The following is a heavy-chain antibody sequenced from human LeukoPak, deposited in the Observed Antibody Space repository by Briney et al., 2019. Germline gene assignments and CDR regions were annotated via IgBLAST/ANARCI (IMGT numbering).Heavy chain of an antibody. D-gene: IGHD6-19*01. Sequence: SETLSLTCTVSGGSISSSSYYWGWIRQPPGKGLEWIGSIYYSGSTYYNPSLKSRVTISVDTSKNQFSLKLYSVTAADTAVYYCAVAVAGRVDLWGQGTLVTVSS. CDR1: GGSISSSSYY. CDR2: IYYSGST. CDR3: AVAVAGRVDL. J-gene: IGHJ5*02. V-gene: IGHV4-39*01.